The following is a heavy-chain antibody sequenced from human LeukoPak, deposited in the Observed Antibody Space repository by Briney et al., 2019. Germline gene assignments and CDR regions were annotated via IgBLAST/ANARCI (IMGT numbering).Heavy chain of an antibody. D-gene: IGHD3-10*01. V-gene: IGHV3-9*01. CDR3: AKDTYYYGSGSYPPNYYYYGMDV. CDR2: ISWNSGSI. Sequence: GGSLRLSCAASGFTFDDYAMHWVRQAPGKGLEWVSGISWNSGSIGYADSVKGRFTISRDNAKNSLYLQMNSLRAEDTALYYCAKDTYYYGSGSYPPNYYYYGMDVWGQGTTVTVCS. J-gene: IGHJ6*02. CDR1: GFTFDDYA.